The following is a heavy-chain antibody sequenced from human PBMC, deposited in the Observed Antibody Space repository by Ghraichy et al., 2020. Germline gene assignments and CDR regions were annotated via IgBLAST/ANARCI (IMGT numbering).Heavy chain of an antibody. D-gene: IGHD2-15*01. Sequence: SETLSLTCTVSGGSISSGGYYWSWIRQHPGKGLEWIGYIYYSGSTYYNPSLKSRVTISVDTSKNQFSLKLSSVTAADTAVYYCARSGADSSGYYYYYGMDFWGQGTTVTGSS. V-gene: IGHV4-31*03. CDR2: IYYSGST. CDR3: ARSGADSSGYYYYYGMDF. CDR1: GGSISSGGYY. J-gene: IGHJ6*02.